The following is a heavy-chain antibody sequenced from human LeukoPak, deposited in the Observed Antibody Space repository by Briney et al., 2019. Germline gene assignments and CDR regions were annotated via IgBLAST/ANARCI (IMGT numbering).Heavy chain of an antibody. V-gene: IGHV4-34*01. D-gene: IGHD3-10*01. CDR2: INHSGST. Sequence: SETLSLTCAVYGGSFSGYYWSWIRQPPGKGLEWIGEINHSGSTNYNPSLKSRVTISADTSKNQFSLKLSSVTAADTAVYYCARVSITMVRGVNSGFDYWGQGTLVTVSS. CDR1: GGSFSGYY. J-gene: IGHJ4*02. CDR3: ARVSITMVRGVNSGFDY.